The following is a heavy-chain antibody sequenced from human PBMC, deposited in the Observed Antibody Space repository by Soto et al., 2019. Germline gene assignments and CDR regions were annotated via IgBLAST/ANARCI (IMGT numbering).Heavy chain of an antibody. CDR1: GFTFSSYG. CDR3: ANGLSGYWDFDY. Sequence: VQLVESGGGVVQPGRSLRLSCAASGFTFSSYGMHWVRQAPGKGLEWVAVISYDGSKKYFADSVKGRFTISRDNSRNTLYLQMNSLRAEDTAVYYCANGLSGYWDFDYWGQGTLVTVSS. D-gene: IGHD3-3*01. V-gene: IGHV3-30*18. J-gene: IGHJ4*02. CDR2: ISYDGSKK.